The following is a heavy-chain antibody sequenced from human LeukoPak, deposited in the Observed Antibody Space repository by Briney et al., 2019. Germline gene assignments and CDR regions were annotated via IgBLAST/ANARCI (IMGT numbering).Heavy chain of an antibody. V-gene: IGHV3-23*01. CDR2: ISGGGGST. CDR1: GFTFSTYA. Sequence: GGSLRLSCAASGFTFSTYAMSWVRQAPGKGLEWVSVISGGGGSTYYADSVKGRFTISRDNSKNMLYLQMNSLRAEDTAVYYCARHPSYGDYYMDVWGKGTTVTVSS. CDR3: ARHPSYGDYYMDV. J-gene: IGHJ6*03. D-gene: IGHD4-17*01.